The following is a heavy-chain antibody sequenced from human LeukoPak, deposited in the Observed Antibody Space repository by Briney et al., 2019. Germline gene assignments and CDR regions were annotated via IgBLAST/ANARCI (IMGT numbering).Heavy chain of an antibody. CDR3: ASGDYDSYDY. D-gene: IGHD5-12*01. J-gene: IGHJ4*02. V-gene: IGHV3-21*01. Sequence: GGSLRLSCAASGVNFSSYAMSWVRQAPGKGLEWVSSISSSSSYIYYADSVKGRFTISRDNAKNSLYLQMNSLRAEDTAVYYCASGDYDSYDYWGQGTLVTVSS. CDR1: GVNFSSYA. CDR2: ISSSSSYI.